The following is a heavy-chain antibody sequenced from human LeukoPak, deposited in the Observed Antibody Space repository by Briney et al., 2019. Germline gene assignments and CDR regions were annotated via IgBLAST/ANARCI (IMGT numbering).Heavy chain of an antibody. CDR1: GGSISSGSYY. J-gene: IGHJ3*02. CDR3: ARDPLDPGEDAFDI. V-gene: IGHV4-61*02. D-gene: IGHD1-1*01. Sequence: PSQTLSLTCTVSGGSISSGSYYWSWIRQPAGKGLEWIGRIYTSGSTNYNPSLKSRVTISVDTSKNQFSLKLSSVTAADPAVYFWARDPLDPGEDAFDIWGQGTMVTVSS. CDR2: IYTSGST.